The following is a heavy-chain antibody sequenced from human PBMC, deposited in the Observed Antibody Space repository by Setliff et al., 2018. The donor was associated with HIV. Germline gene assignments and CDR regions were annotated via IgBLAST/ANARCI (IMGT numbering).Heavy chain of an antibody. J-gene: IGHJ5*02. D-gene: IGHD1-1*01. V-gene: IGHV3-7*03. CDR1: GFTFSSYW. CDR2: IKQDGSEK. CDR3: AKEGRVTTAFDL. Sequence: PGGSLRLSCAASGFTFSSYWMSWVRQAPGKGLEWVANIKQDGSEKYYVDSVTGRFTISRDNAKNSLYLQMNSLRDEDTALYYCAKEGRVTTAFDLWGQGTLVTVSS.